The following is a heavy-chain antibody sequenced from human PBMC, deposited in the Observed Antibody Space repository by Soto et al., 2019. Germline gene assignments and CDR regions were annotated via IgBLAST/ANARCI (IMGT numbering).Heavy chain of an antibody. CDR2: ISYDGSNK. V-gene: IGHV3-30*03. D-gene: IGHD4-4*01. CDR3: FTGTYY. J-gene: IGHJ6*03. Sequence: GKGLEWVAVISYDGSNKYYADSVKGRFTISRDNSKNTLYLQMNSLRAEDTAVYYFFTGTYY.